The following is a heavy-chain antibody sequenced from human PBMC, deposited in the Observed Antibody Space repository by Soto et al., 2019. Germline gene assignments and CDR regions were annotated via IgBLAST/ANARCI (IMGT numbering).Heavy chain of an antibody. CDR3: ARDPSIVLVPAATYYSYYYGMDV. CDR2: IKQDGSEK. J-gene: IGHJ6*02. Sequence: EVQLVESGGGLVQPGGSLRLSCAASGFTFSSYWMSWVRQAPGKGLEWVANIKQDGSEKYYVDSVKGRFTISRDNAKNPLYLQMNSLRAEDTAVYYCARDPSIVLVPAATYYSYYYGMDVWRQGTTVTVSS. V-gene: IGHV3-7*01. D-gene: IGHD2-2*01. CDR1: GFTFSSYW.